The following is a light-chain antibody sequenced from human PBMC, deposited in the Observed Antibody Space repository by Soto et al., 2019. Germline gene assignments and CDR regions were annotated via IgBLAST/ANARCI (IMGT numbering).Light chain of an antibody. CDR1: QSVSSSY. Sequence: VFTMPSFTLRLSHRASATLPCRASQSVSSSYLALYQQKPGQTPRLLIHGASTRPPGIPARFSGSGSGTEFTLTIRSLQSEDFPVHYCQQYNTWRRSFGHETKLDIK. V-gene: IGKV3-15*01. CDR3: QQYNTWRRS. CDR2: GAS. J-gene: IGKJ1*01.